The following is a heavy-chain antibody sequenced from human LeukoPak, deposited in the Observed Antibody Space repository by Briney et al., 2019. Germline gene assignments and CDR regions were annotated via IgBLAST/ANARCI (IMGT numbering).Heavy chain of an antibody. J-gene: IGHJ4*02. V-gene: IGHV1-46*01. CDR3: ASEIRSGYYYVVY. Sequence: GASVKVSCKASGYTFTSYYMHWVRQAPGQGLEWMGIINPSGGSTSYAQKFQGRVTISVDKSKNQFSLKLSSVTAADTAVYYCASEIRSGYYYVVYWGQGTLVTVSS. D-gene: IGHD3-22*01. CDR1: GYTFTSYY. CDR2: INPSGGST.